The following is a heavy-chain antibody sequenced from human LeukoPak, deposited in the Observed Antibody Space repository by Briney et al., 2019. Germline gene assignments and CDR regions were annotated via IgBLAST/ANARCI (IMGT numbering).Heavy chain of an antibody. Sequence: GGSLRLSCAASAFTFSNYWMSWVRQAPGKGLEWVASIKEDGSETYYVDSVKGRFTISRDSAKNTLYLQMNSLRAEDTAVYYCLRTTLGPAGAIDYWGQGTLVAVSS. J-gene: IGHJ4*02. CDR3: LRTTLGPAGAIDY. CDR2: IKEDGSET. V-gene: IGHV3-7*01. D-gene: IGHD2-2*01. CDR1: AFTFSNYW.